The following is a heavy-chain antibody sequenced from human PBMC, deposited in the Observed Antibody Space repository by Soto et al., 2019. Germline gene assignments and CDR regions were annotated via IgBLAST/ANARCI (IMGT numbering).Heavy chain of an antibody. J-gene: IGHJ4*02. CDR2: ISAYNGNT. Sequence: GASVKVSCKASGYTFTSYGISWVRQAPGQGLEWMGWISAYNGNTNYAQKLQGRVTMTTDTSTSTAYMELRSLRSDDTAVYYCARGFIVDYYYRSGYYQFFDYWGQGTLVTVSS. CDR3: ARGFIVDYYYRSGYYQFFDY. CDR1: GYTFTSYG. D-gene: IGHD3-22*01. V-gene: IGHV1-18*01.